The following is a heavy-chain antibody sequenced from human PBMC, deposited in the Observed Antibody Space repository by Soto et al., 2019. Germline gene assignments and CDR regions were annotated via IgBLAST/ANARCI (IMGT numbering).Heavy chain of an antibody. J-gene: IGHJ4*02. Sequence: ASETLSLTCAVYGGSFSGYYWSWIRQPPGKGLEWIGEINHSGSTNYNPSLKSRVTISVDTSKNQFSLKLSSVTAADTAVYYCARFCSGGSCYFKYWGQGTLVTVS. D-gene: IGHD2-15*01. CDR3: ARFCSGGSCYFKY. V-gene: IGHV4-34*01. CDR2: INHSGST. CDR1: GGSFSGYY.